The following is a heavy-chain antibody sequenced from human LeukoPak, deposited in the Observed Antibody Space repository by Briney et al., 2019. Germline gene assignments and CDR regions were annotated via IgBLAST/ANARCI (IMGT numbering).Heavy chain of an antibody. D-gene: IGHD7-27*01. CDR1: GFTFRSYA. CDR2: ISYDGDDGSNI. CDR3: AKDGGLWVSAHWGDS. Sequence: GGSLRLSCAASGFTFRSYAMHWVRQAPGKGLEWVAVISYDGDDGSNIYYADSVKGRFTISRDNPKNTLFLQMNSLRAEDTAVYYCAKDGGLWVSAHWGDSWGRGTLVTVSS. J-gene: IGHJ4*02. V-gene: IGHV3-30-3*01.